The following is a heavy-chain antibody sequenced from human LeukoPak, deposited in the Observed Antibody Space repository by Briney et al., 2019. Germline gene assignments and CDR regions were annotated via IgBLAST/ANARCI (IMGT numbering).Heavy chain of an antibody. D-gene: IGHD2-2*01. CDR2: ISGSGGSA. CDR1: GFTFSSYA. J-gene: IGHJ4*02. Sequence: GGSLRLSCAASGFTFSSYAMSWVRQAPGKGLEWVSAISGSGGSAYSADSLEGRFTISRDNSKNTLYLQMNSLKTEDTAVYYCARDPPVVPAAMSYYFDYWGQGTLVTVSS. CDR3: ARDPPVVPAAMSYYFDY. V-gene: IGHV3-23*01.